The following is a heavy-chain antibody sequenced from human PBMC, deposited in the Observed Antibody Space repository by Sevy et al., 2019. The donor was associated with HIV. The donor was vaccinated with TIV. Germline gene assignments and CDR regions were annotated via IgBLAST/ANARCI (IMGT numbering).Heavy chain of an antibody. Sequence: GGSLRLSCAASGFTFSNYAMSWVRQAPGKGLEWVSAISGCGGRTYYADSVKGRFTISRDNSKNTLFLQMNSLRAEDTAVYFWGKWSELPSSPFDYWGRGTLVTVSS. CDR2: ISGCGGRT. J-gene: IGHJ4*02. V-gene: IGHV3-23*01. D-gene: IGHD1-26*01. CDR1: GFTFSNYA. CDR3: GKWSELPSSPFDY.